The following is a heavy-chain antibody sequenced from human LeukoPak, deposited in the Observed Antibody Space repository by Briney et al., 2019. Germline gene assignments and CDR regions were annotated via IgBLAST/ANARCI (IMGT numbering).Heavy chain of an antibody. CDR3: ARVSGDYGTIDY. D-gene: IGHD4-17*01. J-gene: IGHJ4*02. CDR1: GGSISRYY. Sequence: SETLSLTCTVSGGSISRYYWSWIRQPPGKGLEWIGYIYYSGSTNYNPSLKSRVTISADTSKNQFSLKLYSVTAADTAVYYCARVSGDYGTIDYWGQGTLVTVSS. CDR2: IYYSGST. V-gene: IGHV4-59*01.